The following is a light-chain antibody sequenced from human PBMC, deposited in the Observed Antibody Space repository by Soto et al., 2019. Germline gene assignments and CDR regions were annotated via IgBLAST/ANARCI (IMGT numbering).Light chain of an antibody. CDR1: QSISSW. J-gene: IGKJ1*01. V-gene: IGKV1-5*01. CDR2: DAS. CDR3: QQYNSYWT. Sequence: GDRVTITCRASQSISSWLAWYQQKPGKAHKLLIYDASSLESGVPSRFSGSGSGTEFTLTISSLQPDDFATYYCQQYNSYWTFGQGTKVEIK.